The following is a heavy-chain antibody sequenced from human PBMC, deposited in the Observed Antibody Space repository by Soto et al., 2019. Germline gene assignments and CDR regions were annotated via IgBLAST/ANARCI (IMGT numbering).Heavy chain of an antibody. Sequence: EVQLVESGGGLIQPGGSLRLSCAASVFSVSTNYMSWVRQAPGKGLEWVSVIYSDGRTYYADSVKGRFTISRGNSKNTLYLQMNSLRAEDTAVYYCARVYCSGGGCYQSRLGPLDYWGQGTLVTVSS. J-gene: IGHJ4*02. CDR1: VFSVSTNY. V-gene: IGHV3-53*01. D-gene: IGHD2-15*01. CDR3: ARVYCSGGGCYQSRLGPLDY. CDR2: IYSDGRT.